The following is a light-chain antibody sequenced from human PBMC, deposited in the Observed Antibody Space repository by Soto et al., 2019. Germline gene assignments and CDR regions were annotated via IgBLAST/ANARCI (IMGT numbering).Light chain of an antibody. V-gene: IGLV3-21*01. CDR2: SDT. J-gene: IGLJ2*01. CDR3: QVWDSGSAHVV. CDR1: DIGSKG. Sequence: SYELTQPPSVSVAPGKTASISCGGNDIGSKGVDWYQQKPGQAPVLVIYSDTALPPVITERLSGSNSANLATRTISRVEAGDEFDYYCQVWDSGSAHVVFGGGTQLTVL.